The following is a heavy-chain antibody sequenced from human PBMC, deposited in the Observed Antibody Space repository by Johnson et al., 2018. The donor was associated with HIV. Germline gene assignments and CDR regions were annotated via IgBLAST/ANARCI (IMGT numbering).Heavy chain of an antibody. CDR1: GFTFSSYA. J-gene: IGHJ3*02. CDR3: ARDRGLEWLLYPDAFDI. CDR2: ISYDGSNK. V-gene: IGHV3-30*04. Sequence: QAQLVESGGGVVQPGRSLRLSCAASGFTFSSYAMHWVRQAPGKGLEWVAVISYDGSNKYYADSVKGRFTISRDNSKNTLYLQMNSLRAEDTAVYYCARDRGLEWLLYPDAFDIWGQGTMVTVSS. D-gene: IGHD3-3*01.